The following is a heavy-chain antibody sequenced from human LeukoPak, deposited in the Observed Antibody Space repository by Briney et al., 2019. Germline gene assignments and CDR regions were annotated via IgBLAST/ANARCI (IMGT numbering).Heavy chain of an antibody. Sequence: SVKVSCKASGGTFSTYAINWVRQAPGQGLEWMGRIIPIHGIANSAQKFQGRVTITADEPTSTAFMELSSLRSEDTAVYYCARGPDSNTWYYFDYWGQGTLVTVSS. CDR1: GGTFSTYA. CDR2: IIPIHGIA. D-gene: IGHD6-13*01. J-gene: IGHJ4*02. V-gene: IGHV1-69*04. CDR3: ARGPDSNTWYYFDY.